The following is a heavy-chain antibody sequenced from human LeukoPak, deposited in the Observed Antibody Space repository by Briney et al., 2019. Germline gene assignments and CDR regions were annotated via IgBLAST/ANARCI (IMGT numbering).Heavy chain of an antibody. J-gene: IGHJ3*01. CDR3: ARGGQGDGYSADEAFNF. D-gene: IGHD5-24*01. Sequence: HSQTLSLTCAISGDSVSGNSTAYNWIRQSPFRGLEWLGRTYYRSKWYNDYAVSVKGRITINPDTSKNQLSLQLNSVTPDDTAVYYCARGGQGDGYSADEAFNFWGQGTMVTVSS. V-gene: IGHV6-1*01. CDR2: TYYRSKWYN. CDR1: GDSVSGNSTA.